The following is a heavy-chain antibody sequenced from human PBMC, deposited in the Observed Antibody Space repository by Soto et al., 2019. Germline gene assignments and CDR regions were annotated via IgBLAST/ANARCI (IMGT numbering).Heavy chain of an antibody. CDR1: GGSISSSSYY. CDR2: IYYSGST. D-gene: IGHD3-10*01. V-gene: IGHV4-39*01. J-gene: IGHJ4*02. CDR3: ARLTNPLWSPPQIDY. Sequence: SETLSLTCTVSGGSISSSSYYWGWIRQPPGKGLEWIGSIYYSGSTYYNPSLKSRVTISVDTSKNQFSLKLSSVTAADTAVYYCARLTNPLWSPPQIDYWGQGTLVTVSS.